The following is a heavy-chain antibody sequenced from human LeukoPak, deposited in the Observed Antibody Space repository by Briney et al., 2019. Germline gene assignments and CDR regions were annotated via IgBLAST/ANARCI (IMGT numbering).Heavy chain of an antibody. CDR3: ATHSSGWWAFDY. J-gene: IGHJ4*02. CDR1: GGSISSYY. D-gene: IGHD6-19*01. Sequence: SETLSLTCTVPGGSISSYYWSWIRQPPGKGLEWIGYIYYSGSTNYNPSLKSRVTISVDTSKNQFSLKLSSVTAADTAVYYCATHSSGWWAFDYWGQGILVTVSS. V-gene: IGHV4-59*01. CDR2: IYYSGST.